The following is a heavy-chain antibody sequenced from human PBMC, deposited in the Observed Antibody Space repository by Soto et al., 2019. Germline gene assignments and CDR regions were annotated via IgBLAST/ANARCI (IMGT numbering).Heavy chain of an antibody. D-gene: IGHD6-13*01. CDR1: GASISTNNW. V-gene: IGHV4-4*02. CDR2: AYHSGST. Sequence: LSLTCAVSGASISTNNWWSWVRQPPGKGLEWIGEAYHSGSTNCNPSLKSRVTISIDKSKNQFSLRLTSMTAADTAVYYCAVPGAGDFDYWSQGALVTVSS. CDR3: AVPGAGDFDY. J-gene: IGHJ4*02.